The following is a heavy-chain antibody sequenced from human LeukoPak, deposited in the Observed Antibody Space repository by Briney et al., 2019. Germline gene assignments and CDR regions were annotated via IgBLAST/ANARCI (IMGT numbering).Heavy chain of an antibody. J-gene: IGHJ4*02. D-gene: IGHD1-26*01. CDR3: ARRRRGSEHGATGF. V-gene: IGHV4-39*01. CDR2: IYYSGST. Sequence: PSETLSLTCTVSGGSISSSSYYWGWIRQPPGKGLEWIANIYYSGSTYYNPSLKSRVTISIDTSKNQFSLKVNSVTAADTAVYYCARRRRGSEHGATGFWGQGTLVTVFS. CDR1: GGSISSSSYY.